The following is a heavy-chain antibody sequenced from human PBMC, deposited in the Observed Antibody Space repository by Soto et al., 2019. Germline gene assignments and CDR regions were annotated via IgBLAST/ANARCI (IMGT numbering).Heavy chain of an antibody. CDR1: GFTFSNYG. CDR2: ISYDGSNE. J-gene: IGHJ4*02. D-gene: IGHD2-15*01. Sequence: QMQLVESGGGVVQPGRSLRLSCAGSGFTFSNYGLHWVRQAPGKGPEWVAAISYDGSNEYYADSVKGRFTISRDKSKNMLYLQMDSLRPEDTAVYYCAKDGAPRYCTRSSCHPAGAYWGQGTLVTVSS. CDR3: AKDGAPRYCTRSSCHPAGAY. V-gene: IGHV3-30*18.